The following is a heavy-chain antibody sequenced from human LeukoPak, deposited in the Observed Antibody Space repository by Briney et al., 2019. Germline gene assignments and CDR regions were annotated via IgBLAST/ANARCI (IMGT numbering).Heavy chain of an antibody. J-gene: IGHJ4*02. V-gene: IGHV3-15*07. CDR3: TTLGGNYDILTGYFHHDY. CDR1: GFTFSNAW. Sequence: GGSLRLSCAASGFTFSNAWMNWVRQAPGKGLEWVGRIKSKTDGGTTDYVAPVKGRFTISRDDSKNTLYLQMNSLKTEDTAVYYCTTLGGNYDILTGYFHHDYWGQGTLVTVSS. D-gene: IGHD3-9*01. CDR2: IKSKTDGGTT.